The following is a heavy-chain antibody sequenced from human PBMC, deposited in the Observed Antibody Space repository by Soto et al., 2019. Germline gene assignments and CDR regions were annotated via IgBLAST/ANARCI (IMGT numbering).Heavy chain of an antibody. V-gene: IGHV3-7*01. CDR1: GFTFSDFW. Sequence: GGSLSLSCEASGFTFSDFWMSWVRQAPGKGLEWVANIKGDGSEKRYVDSVRGRFTIPRDNAKNSVYLQMNSLRADDTALYYCGRDEVRNGVGVWGQGTTVTVSS. J-gene: IGHJ6*02. CDR3: GRDEVRNGVGV. CDR2: IKGDGSEK.